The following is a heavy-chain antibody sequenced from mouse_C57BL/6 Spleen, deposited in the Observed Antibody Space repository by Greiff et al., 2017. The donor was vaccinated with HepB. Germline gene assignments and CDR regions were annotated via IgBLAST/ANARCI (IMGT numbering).Heavy chain of an antibody. CDR3: AIFGAYDYDEGFAY. D-gene: IGHD2-4*01. J-gene: IGHJ3*01. Sequence: QVQLQQPGAELVKPGASVKVSCKASGYTFTSYWMHWVKQRPGQGLEWIGRIHPSDSDTNYNQKFKGKATLTVDKSSSTAYMQLSSLTSEDSAVYYCAIFGAYDYDEGFAYWGQGTLVTVSA. CDR2: IHPSDSDT. V-gene: IGHV1-74*01. CDR1: GYTFTSYW.